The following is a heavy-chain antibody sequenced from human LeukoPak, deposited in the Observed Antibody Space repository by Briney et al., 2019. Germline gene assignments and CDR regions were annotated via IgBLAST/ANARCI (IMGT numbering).Heavy chain of an antibody. J-gene: IGHJ4*02. CDR1: GGSISSSSYY. Sequence: SETLSLTCTVSGGSISSSSYYWGWIRQPPGKGLEWIGIIYYSGSTYYNPSLKSRVTISVDTSKNQFSLKLSSVTAADTAVYYCARVMVGATGYYFDYWGQGTLVTVSS. CDR2: IYYSGST. V-gene: IGHV4-39*07. D-gene: IGHD1-26*01. CDR3: ARVMVGATGYYFDY.